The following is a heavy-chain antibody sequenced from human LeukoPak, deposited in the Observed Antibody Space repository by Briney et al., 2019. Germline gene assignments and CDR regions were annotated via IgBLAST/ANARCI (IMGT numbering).Heavy chain of an antibody. CDR2: IDGSGGST. D-gene: IGHD3-9*01. CDR1: GFTFGSYA. Sequence: PGGSLRLSCAASGFTFGSYAMTWVRQAPGKGLEWVSAIDGSGGSTYYADSVKGRFTISRDNSKNTLYLQMNSLRAEDTAAYYCARPRVVFWQNAFDIWGQGTMVTVST. J-gene: IGHJ3*02. V-gene: IGHV3-23*01. CDR3: ARPRVVFWQNAFDI.